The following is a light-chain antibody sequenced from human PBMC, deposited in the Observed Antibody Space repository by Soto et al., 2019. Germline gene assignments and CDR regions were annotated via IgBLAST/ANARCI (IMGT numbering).Light chain of an antibody. CDR2: HAS. Sequence: DIQMTQSPSTLSASIGDRVTITCRASQTLNNWLAWYQQKPGKAPNLLIYHASNLETGVPSRFSGSAFGTEFTLTIGCLQPDDFATYYYQHYNSYPWTFGQGTKVEIK. J-gene: IGKJ1*01. CDR3: QHYNSYPWT. V-gene: IGKV1-5*01. CDR1: QTLNNW.